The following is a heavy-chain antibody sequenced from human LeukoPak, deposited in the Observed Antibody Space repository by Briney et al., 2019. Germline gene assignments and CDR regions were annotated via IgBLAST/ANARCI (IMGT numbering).Heavy chain of an antibody. J-gene: IGHJ4*02. V-gene: IGHV3-30*18. CDR2: ISSDGSKN. CDR3: VKGLVQTTMSYSVDY. D-gene: IGHD1-1*01. CDR1: GFTFTIYW. Sequence: PGGSLRLSCAASGFTFTIYWMSWVRQTPGKGLEWVALISSDGSKNIYADPVKGRFTVSRDNSKNTLYLQMNSLRAEDTAVYYCVKGLVQTTMSYSVDYWGQGALVTVSS.